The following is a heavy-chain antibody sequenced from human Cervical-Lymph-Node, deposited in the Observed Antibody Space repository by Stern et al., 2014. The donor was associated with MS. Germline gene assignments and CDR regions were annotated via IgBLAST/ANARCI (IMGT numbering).Heavy chain of an antibody. CDR3: ASGTRSSWYFDF. J-gene: IGHJ4*02. Sequence: QVQLVQSGAEVKKPGSSMKVSCKASGGTFSSDAIGWVRQAPGQGLEWMGGIIPIFGTANYAQKFQGRVTITADQSTKTAYLELSSLTSGDTAMYFCASGTRSSWYFDFWGQGTLVTVST. D-gene: IGHD6-13*01. CDR2: IIPIFGTA. CDR1: GGTFSSDA. V-gene: IGHV1-69*01.